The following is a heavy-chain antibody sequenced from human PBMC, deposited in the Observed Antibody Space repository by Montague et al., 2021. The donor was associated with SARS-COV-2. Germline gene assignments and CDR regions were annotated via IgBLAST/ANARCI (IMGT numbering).Heavy chain of an antibody. Sequence: SRSLSLAASGFTFSSYEMNWVRQAPGKGLEWVSYISSSGSTIYYADSVKGRFTISRDNAKNSLYLQMNSLRAEDTAVYYCARGGTYYDFWSGYRNYYYGMDVWGQGTTVTVSS. CDR3: ARGGTYYDFWSGYRNYYYGMDV. CDR2: ISSSGSTI. J-gene: IGHJ6*02. V-gene: IGHV3-48*03. CDR1: GFTFSSYE. D-gene: IGHD3-3*01.